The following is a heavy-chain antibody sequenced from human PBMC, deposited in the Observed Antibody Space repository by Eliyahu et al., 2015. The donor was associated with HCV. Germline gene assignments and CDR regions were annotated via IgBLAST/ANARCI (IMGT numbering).Heavy chain of an antibody. J-gene: IGHJ6*02. CDR1: GFSPSTHRMG. Sequence: QVTLKESGPVLVRPTETLTLTCXXSGFSPSTHRMGVSWVRQPPGKALEWLAHIFSTDEKCYSPFLKSRLTISKDTSKSQVVLTMTNMDPVDTATYYCARLMAAQFLGGMDAWGQGITVTVSS. CDR2: IFSTDEK. D-gene: IGHD3-3*01. V-gene: IGHV2-26*01. CDR3: ARLMAAQFLGGMDA.